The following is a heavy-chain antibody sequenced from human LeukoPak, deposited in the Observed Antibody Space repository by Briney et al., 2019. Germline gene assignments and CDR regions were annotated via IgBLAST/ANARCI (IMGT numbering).Heavy chain of an antibody. V-gene: IGHV3-74*03. Sequence: GGTLRLSCTASGFTFSGYWMNWVRRAPGKGRVWVSRIGSNGGSTTYADSVKGRFTISRDNAKNTLYLQMTSLRAEDTAVYYCARGGSGNFYYWGQGTLVTVSS. CDR2: IGSNGGST. D-gene: IGHD1-26*01. CDR1: GFTFSGYW. CDR3: ARGGSGNFYY. J-gene: IGHJ4*02.